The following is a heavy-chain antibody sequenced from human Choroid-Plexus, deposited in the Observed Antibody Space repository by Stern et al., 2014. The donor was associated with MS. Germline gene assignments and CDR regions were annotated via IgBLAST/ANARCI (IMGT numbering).Heavy chain of an antibody. D-gene: IGHD2/OR15-2a*01. CDR3: AKDRQYLTYFFDH. Sequence: VQLVESGGGVVQPGRPLRLSCVASGFTFGSCALHWVRQAPGKGLEWVAGVSYDGSNKDYADSWKGRFTISRDNSQNTLYMQMSSLRPEDTAVYYCAKDRQYLTYFFDHWGQGSLVTVSS. V-gene: IGHV3-30*18. J-gene: IGHJ5*02. CDR2: VSYDGSNK. CDR1: GFTFGSCA.